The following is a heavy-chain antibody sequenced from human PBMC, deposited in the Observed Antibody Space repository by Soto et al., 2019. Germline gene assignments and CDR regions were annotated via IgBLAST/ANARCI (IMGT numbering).Heavy chain of an antibody. CDR2: ISHDGRED. Sequence: QVQLVESGGGVVQPGRSLRLSCAASGFTFSSHGIHWVRQAPGKGLEWASVISHDGREDYYAESVRGRFTISRDNSKNTLYLQMNSLRPEDTAFYYCTKDRSAGCCGDGHFDYWGQGSLVSVSS. V-gene: IGHV3-30*18. CDR1: GFTFSSHG. CDR3: TKDRSAGCCGDGHFDY. D-gene: IGHD2-21*01. J-gene: IGHJ4*02.